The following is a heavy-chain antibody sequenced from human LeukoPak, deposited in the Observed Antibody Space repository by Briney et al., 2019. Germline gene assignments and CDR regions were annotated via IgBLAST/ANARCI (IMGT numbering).Heavy chain of an antibody. CDR1: GGSISSSSYY. D-gene: IGHD2-2*01. J-gene: IGHJ4*02. V-gene: IGHV4-39*01. Sequence: SETLSLTCTVSGGSISSSSYYWGWIRQPPGKGLEWIGSIYYSGSTYYNPSLKSRVTISVDTSKNQFSLKLSSVTAADTAVYYCARRSVVPAANHPTYYFDYWGQGTLVTVSS. CDR3: ARRSVVPAANHPTYYFDY. CDR2: IYYSGST.